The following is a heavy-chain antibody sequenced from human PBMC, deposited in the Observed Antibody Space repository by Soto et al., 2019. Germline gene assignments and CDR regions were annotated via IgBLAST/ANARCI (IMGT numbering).Heavy chain of an antibody. J-gene: IGHJ4*02. CDR2: VSVSGGTT. CDR1: GFMFNNYA. CDR3: AKGLYYYDSSGYRLFDY. V-gene: IGHV3-23*01. Sequence: GGSLRLCCAASGFMFNNYAMSWVRQAPGKGLEWVSTVSVSGGTTYYADSLKGRFTISRDNSKKTVYLQMNRLRADDTAIYYCAKGLYYYDSSGYRLFDYWGQGTLVTISS. D-gene: IGHD3-22*01.